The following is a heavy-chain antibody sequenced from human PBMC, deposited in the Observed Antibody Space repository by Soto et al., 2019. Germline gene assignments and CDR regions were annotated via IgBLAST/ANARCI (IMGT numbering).Heavy chain of an antibody. J-gene: IGHJ4*02. V-gene: IGHV3-23*01. CDR3: ADLSRYCTSSNCD. Sequence: DVRLLESGGGLVQPGGSLRLSCAASGFTFSSYSMSWVRQAPGKGLEWVSTIGTSASTYYGDSVRGRFTISRDNSRNTLCLQMSSLRSEETAVYYCADLSRYCTSSNCDWGQGTLVTVSS. CDR1: GFTFSSYS. D-gene: IGHD2-2*01. CDR2: IGTSAST.